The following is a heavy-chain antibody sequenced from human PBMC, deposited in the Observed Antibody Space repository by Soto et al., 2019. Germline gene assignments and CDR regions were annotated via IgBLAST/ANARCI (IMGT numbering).Heavy chain of an antibody. J-gene: IGHJ4*02. V-gene: IGHV4-30-2*01. CDR1: GGSISSGGYS. D-gene: IGHD2-15*01. CDR3: ARGQVVAAQH. Sequence: QLQLQESGSGLVKPSQTLSLTCAVSGGSISSGGYSWSWIRQPPGKGLEWIGYIDHSVSTYYNPSLKRLVTIAVDRSKNQCSLKLISVNSADTAVYYCARGQVVAAQHWRQGTLFTVSS. CDR2: IDHSVST.